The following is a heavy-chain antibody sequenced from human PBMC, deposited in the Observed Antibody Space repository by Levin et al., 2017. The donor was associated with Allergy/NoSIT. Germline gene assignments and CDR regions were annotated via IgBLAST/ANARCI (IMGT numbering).Heavy chain of an antibody. V-gene: IGHV4-39*01. Sequence: SETLSLTCTVSGGSISSGSYYWGWIRQPPGKGLEWIGSIYYGGSTYYNPSLKSRVTISLDTSKNQFSLKLTSVTATDTAVYYCARGGVLYRFPNRYWSQGTLVTVSS. CDR1: GGSISSGSYY. CDR2: IYYGGST. CDR3: ARGGVLYRFPNRY. D-gene: IGHD2-8*02. J-gene: IGHJ4*02.